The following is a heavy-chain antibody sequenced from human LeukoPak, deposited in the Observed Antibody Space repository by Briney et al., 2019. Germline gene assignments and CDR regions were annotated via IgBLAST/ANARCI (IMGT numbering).Heavy chain of an antibody. Sequence: GASVKVSCKASGYTFTGYYMHWVRQAPGQGLEWMGWINPNSDGTNYAQKFQGRVTMTRDTSISTAYMELSSLRSDDTAIYYCARESLYYDISTGSQSFDYWGQGTLVTVSS. J-gene: IGHJ4*02. D-gene: IGHD3-9*01. V-gene: IGHV1-2*02. CDR3: ARESLYYDISTGSQSFDY. CDR2: INPNSDGT. CDR1: GYTFTGYY.